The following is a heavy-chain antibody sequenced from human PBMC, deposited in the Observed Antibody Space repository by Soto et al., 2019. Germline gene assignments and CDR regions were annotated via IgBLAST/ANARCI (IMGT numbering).Heavy chain of an antibody. V-gene: IGHV1-69*01. Sequence: QVQLVQSGAEVKKPGSSVKVSCKASGGTFSSYAISWVRQAPGQGLEWMGGIIPIFGTANYAQKFQGRVTITADESTSTAYMELSSLRSEDTAVYYCASSPTRVDIVPTLFEYWGQRNVVTVSS. CDR2: IIPIFGTA. J-gene: IGHJ4*02. CDR1: GGTFSSYA. CDR3: ASSPTRVDIVPTLFEY. D-gene: IGHD5-12*01.